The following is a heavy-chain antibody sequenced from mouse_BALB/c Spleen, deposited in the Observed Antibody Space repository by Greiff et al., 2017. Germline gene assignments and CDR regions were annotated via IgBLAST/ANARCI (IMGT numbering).Heavy chain of an antibody. D-gene: IGHD2-1*01. Sequence: EVQVVESGGGLVKPGGSLKLSCAASGFTFSSYAMSWVRQTPEKRLEWVATISSGGSYTYYPDSVKGRFTISRDNAKNTLYLQMSSLRSEDTAMYYCARPYLLWGFAYWGQGTLVTVSA. CDR3: ARPYLLWGFAY. CDR2: ISSGGSYT. J-gene: IGHJ3*01. V-gene: IGHV5-9-3*01. CDR1: GFTFSSYA.